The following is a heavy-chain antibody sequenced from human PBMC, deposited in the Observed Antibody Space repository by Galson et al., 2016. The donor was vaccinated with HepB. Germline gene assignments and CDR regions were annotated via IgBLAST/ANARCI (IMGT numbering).Heavy chain of an antibody. CDR3: ARELKEMQGWLAVAGWFDP. CDR2: TNSDGTST. CDR1: GLTFSDYW. J-gene: IGHJ5*02. V-gene: IGHV3-74*01. D-gene: IGHD6-19*01. Sequence: SLRLSCAASGLTFSDYWIHWVRQGPGKGLVWVSGTNSDGTSTTYAASVKGRFIISRDNSKNILSLQMNSLRTEDTAVYFCARELKEMQGWLAVAGWFDPWGQGTLVTVSS.